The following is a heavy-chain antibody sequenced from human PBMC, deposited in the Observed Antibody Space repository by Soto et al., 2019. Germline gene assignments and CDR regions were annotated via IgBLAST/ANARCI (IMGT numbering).Heavy chain of an antibody. J-gene: IGHJ3*02. Sequence: SETLSLTCTVSGGSISSYYWSWIRQPPGKGLEWIGYIYYSGSTNYNPSLKSRVTISVDTSKNQFSLKLGSVTAADTAVYYCARLTGDAFDIWGQGTMVTVSS. D-gene: IGHD7-27*01. CDR2: IYYSGST. V-gene: IGHV4-59*08. CDR3: ARLTGDAFDI. CDR1: GGSISSYY.